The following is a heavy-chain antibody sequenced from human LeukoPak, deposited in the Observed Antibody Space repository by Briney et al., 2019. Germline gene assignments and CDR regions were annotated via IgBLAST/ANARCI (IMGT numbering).Heavy chain of an antibody. CDR1: GFTFSSYS. V-gene: IGHV3-21*01. Sequence: GGSLRLSCAASGFTFSSYSMNWVRQAPGKGLEWVSSISSSSSYIYYADSVKGRFTISRDNAKNSLYLQMNSLRAEDTAVYYCARLMSSPLLVERLVGFDYWGQGTLVTVSS. J-gene: IGHJ4*02. D-gene: IGHD6-6*01. CDR3: ARLMSSPLLVERLVGFDY. CDR2: ISSSSSYI.